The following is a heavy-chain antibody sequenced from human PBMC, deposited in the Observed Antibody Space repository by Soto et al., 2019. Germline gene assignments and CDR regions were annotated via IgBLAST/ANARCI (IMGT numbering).Heavy chain of an antibody. Sequence: SEPLSLSCTVSGGSIRSYYWSWIRQPPGKGLEWIGYIYYSGSTNYNPSLKSRVTISVDTSKNQFSLKLSSVTAADTAVYYCARAADYYGFEYWGQGTLVTVSS. J-gene: IGHJ4*02. CDR3: ARAADYYGFEY. CDR2: IYYSGST. D-gene: IGHD3-10*01. V-gene: IGHV4-59*01. CDR1: GGSIRSYY.